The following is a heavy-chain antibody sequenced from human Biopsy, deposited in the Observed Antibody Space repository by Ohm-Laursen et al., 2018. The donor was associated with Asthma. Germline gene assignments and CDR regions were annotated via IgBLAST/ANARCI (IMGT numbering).Heavy chain of an antibody. CDR3: ALSQDSGFDDHSPSWFDP. CDR2: IYWDDYN. CDR1: GFSLRTPGVG. Sequence: TQTLTLTCSFSGFSLRTPGVGVGWIRQSPGKALEWLALIYWDDYNLFRPSLKRGLTITKDPSKSQVVLTMTKMDPVDSGTYYCALSQDSGFDDHSPSWFDPWGQGTLVTVSS. V-gene: IGHV2-5*02. D-gene: IGHD3-9*01. J-gene: IGHJ5*02.